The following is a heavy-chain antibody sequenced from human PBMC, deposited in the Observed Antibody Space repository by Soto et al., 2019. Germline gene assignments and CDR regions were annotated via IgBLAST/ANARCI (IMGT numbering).Heavy chain of an antibody. CDR1: GGSMSSHS. CDR2: MHYSGGT. D-gene: IGHD6-6*01. V-gene: IGHV4-59*11. CDR3: ARDLGYSSSSLGWFDP. Sequence: SETLSLTCTVSGGSMSSHSWSWIRQPPGKGLEWIGCMHYSGGTNYNPSLKSRVTMSVDTSKNQFSLKLSSVSAADTAMYYCARDLGYSSSSLGWFDPWGQGTLVTVSS. J-gene: IGHJ5*02.